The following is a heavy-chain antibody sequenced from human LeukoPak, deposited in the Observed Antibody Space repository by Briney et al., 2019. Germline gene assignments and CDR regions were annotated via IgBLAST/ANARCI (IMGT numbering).Heavy chain of an antibody. D-gene: IGHD2-2*01. CDR2: ISYDGSNK. CDR3: ARVDCSSTSCSAGFDY. Sequence: GGSLRLSCAASGFTFSSYAMHWVRQAPGKGLEWVAVISYDGSNKYYADSVKGRLTISRDNSKNTLYLQMNSLRAEDTAVYYCARVDCSSTSCSAGFDYWGQGTLVTVSS. CDR1: GFTFSSYA. V-gene: IGHV3-30-3*01. J-gene: IGHJ4*02.